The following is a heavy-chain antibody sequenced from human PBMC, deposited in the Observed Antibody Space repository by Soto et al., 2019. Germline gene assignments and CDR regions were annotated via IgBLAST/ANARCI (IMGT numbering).Heavy chain of an antibody. CDR3: VAALGGNSWDAFDI. CDR2: ISSSSSTI. Sequence: EVQLVESGGGLVQPGGSLRLSCAASGFTFSSYSMNWVRQAPGKGLEWVSYISSSSSTIYYADSVKGRFTISRDNAKNSLYLQMNSLRDEDTAVYYCVAALGGNSWDAFDIWGQGTMVTVSS. V-gene: IGHV3-48*02. CDR1: GFTFSSYS. J-gene: IGHJ3*02. D-gene: IGHD2-21*02.